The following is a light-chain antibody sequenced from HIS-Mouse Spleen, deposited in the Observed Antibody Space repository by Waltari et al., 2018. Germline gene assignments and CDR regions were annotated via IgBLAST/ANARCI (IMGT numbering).Light chain of an antibody. CDR2: EGS. CDR1: SRDVGSYNL. V-gene: IGLV2-23*03. J-gene: IGLJ3*02. CDR3: CSYAGSSTFGV. Sequence: QSALTQPASVSGSPGQSITISCTGTSRDVGSYNLVSWYQQHPGKAPNLMIYEGSKRPSGVSNRFSGSKSGNTASLTISGLQAEDEADYYCCSYAGSSTFGVFGGGTKLTVL.